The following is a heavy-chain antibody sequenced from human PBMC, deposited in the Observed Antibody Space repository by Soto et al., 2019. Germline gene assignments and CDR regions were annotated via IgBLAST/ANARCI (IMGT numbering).Heavy chain of an antibody. J-gene: IGHJ2*01. V-gene: IGHV3-48*02. CDR2: ISSSTSTI. Sequence: GGSLRLSCAASGFTFSSYSMNWVRQAPGKGLECVSFISSSTSTIYYADSVKGRFTISRDNAKNSLYLQMNSLRDEDTAVYYCARGRSPEYYDILTGSYWYFDLWGRGTLVTVSS. D-gene: IGHD3-9*01. CDR1: GFTFSSYS. CDR3: ARGRSPEYYDILTGSYWYFDL.